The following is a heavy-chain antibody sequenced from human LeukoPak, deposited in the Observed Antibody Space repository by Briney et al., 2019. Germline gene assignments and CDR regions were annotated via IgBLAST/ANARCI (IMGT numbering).Heavy chain of an antibody. CDR3: ARGPDTYYDILTGSFDY. D-gene: IGHD3-9*01. Sequence: GGSLRLSCAASGFTFDDYGMSWVRQAPGKGLEWVPGINWNGGSTGYADSVKGRFTISRDNAKNSLYLQMNSLRAEDTALYYCARGPDTYYDILTGSFDYWGQGTLVTVSS. CDR2: INWNGGST. J-gene: IGHJ4*02. V-gene: IGHV3-20*04. CDR1: GFTFDDYG.